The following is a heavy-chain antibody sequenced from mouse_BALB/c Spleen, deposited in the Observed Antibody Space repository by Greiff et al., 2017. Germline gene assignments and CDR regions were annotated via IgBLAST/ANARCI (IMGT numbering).Heavy chain of an antibody. CDR3: ARDGNYGYFDV. D-gene: IGHD2-1*01. J-gene: IGHJ1*01. CDR2: IDPSDSET. CDR1: GYSFTSYW. V-gene: IGHV1S126*01. Sequence: QVQLQQSGPQLVRPGASVKISCKASGYSFTSYWMHWVKQRPGQGLEWIGMIDPSDSETRLNQKFKDKATLTVDKSSSTAYMQLSSPTSEDSAVYYWARDGNYGYFDVWGAGTTVTVSS.